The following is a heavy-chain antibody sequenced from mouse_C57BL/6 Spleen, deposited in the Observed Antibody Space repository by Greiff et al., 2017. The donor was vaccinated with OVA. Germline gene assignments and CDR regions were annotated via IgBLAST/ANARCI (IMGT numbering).Heavy chain of an antibody. D-gene: IGHD1-1*01. CDR2: IWSDGST. V-gene: IGHV2-6*03. Sequence: VKLQESGPGLVAPSQSLSITCTVSGFSLTSYGVHWVRQPPGKGLEWLVVIWSDGSTTYNSALKSSLSISKDNSKSQVCLKMNSLQTDDTAMYYCARGTVVATRAMDYWGQGTSVTVSS. CDR1: GFSLTSYG. J-gene: IGHJ4*01. CDR3: ARGTVVATRAMDY.